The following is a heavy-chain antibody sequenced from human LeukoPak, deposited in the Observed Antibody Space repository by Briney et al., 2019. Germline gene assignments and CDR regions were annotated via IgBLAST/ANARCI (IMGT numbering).Heavy chain of an antibody. V-gene: IGHV4-61*02. CDR1: GGSISSGSYY. J-gene: IGHJ6*03. CDR2: IYTSGST. Sequence: SETLSLTCTVSGGSISSGSYYWGWIRQPAGKGLEWIRRIYTSGSTNYNPSLKSRVTISVDTSKNQFSLKLSSVTAADTAVYYCARASGGVANEFFAIDYYYYYMDVWGKGTTVTVSS. D-gene: IGHD3-16*01. CDR3: ARASGGVANEFFAIDYYYYYMDV.